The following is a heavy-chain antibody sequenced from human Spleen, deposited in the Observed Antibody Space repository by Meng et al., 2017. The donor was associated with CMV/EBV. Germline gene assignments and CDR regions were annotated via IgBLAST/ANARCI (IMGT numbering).Heavy chain of an antibody. CDR3: ARIRPGVWYFDL. Sequence: ESLKISCNVSGASISSFYWSWIRQTPGKGLEWIGYIYNSGATNYNPSLKSRVTISVDTSKNQFFLKLSSVTAADTAVYYCARIRPGVWYFDLWGRGTLVTVSS. CDR2: IYNSGAT. CDR1: GASISSFY. V-gene: IGHV4-59*01. J-gene: IGHJ2*01.